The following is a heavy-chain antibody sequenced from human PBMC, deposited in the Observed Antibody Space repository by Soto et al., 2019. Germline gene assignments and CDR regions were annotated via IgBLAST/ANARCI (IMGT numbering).Heavy chain of an antibody. CDR2: IYYSGST. CDR3: ARGLPYCSSTSCYVGYWFDP. V-gene: IGHV4-31*02. J-gene: IGHJ5*02. Sequence: PGKGLEWIGYIYYSGSTYYNPSLKSRVTISVDTSKNQFSLKLSSVTAADTAVYYCARGLPYCSSTSCYVGYWFDPWGQGTLVTVSS. D-gene: IGHD2-2*01.